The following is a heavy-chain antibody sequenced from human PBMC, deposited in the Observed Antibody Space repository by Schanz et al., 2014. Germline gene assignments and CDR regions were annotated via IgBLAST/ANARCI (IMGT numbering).Heavy chain of an antibody. J-gene: IGHJ4*02. V-gene: IGHV3-66*01. Sequence: EVHLVESGGGLVQPGGSLRLSCAASGFSVGNKYMNWVRQAPGKGLEWVSFIYIGGNTYYADSVKGRFTISRDNSKNTVYIQMNSLRAEDTAVYYCARGGHAYYFDDWGQGTLVTVSS. CDR3: ARGGHAYYFDD. CDR2: IYIGGNT. CDR1: GFSVGNKY.